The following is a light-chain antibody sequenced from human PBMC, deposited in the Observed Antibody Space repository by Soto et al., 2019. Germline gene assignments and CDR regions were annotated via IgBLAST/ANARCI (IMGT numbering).Light chain of an antibody. V-gene: IGLV2-14*03. Sequence: QSALTQPASVSGSPGQSITISCAGTMRDIGAYNLVSWYQQHPGKAPRLIFSELRHRPSGIPRRFSASKSSNTASLTISGLQAEDEAHYYCSSFTCKSTLIFGGGTKLTVL. CDR1: MRDIGAYNL. J-gene: IGLJ2*01. CDR2: ELR. CDR3: SSFTCKSTLI.